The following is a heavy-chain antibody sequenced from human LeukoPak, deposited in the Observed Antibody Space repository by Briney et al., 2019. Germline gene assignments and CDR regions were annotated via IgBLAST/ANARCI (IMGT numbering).Heavy chain of an antibody. V-gene: IGHV4-59*01. CDR3: AAQSGSYYNMSPAFDL. CDR1: GGSISSYY. D-gene: IGHD1-26*01. CDR2: IYYSGST. J-gene: IGHJ3*01. Sequence: SETLSLTCTVSGGSISSYYWSWIRQPPGKGLEWIGYIYYSGSTNYNPSLKSRVTISVDTSKNQFSLKLSSVTAADTAVYYCAAQSGSYYNMSPAFDLWRQGTMVTVSS.